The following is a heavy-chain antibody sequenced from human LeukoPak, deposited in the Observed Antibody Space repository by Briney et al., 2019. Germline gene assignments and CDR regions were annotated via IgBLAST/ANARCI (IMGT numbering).Heavy chain of an antibody. CDR1: GYTFTSFG. D-gene: IGHD5-18*01. CDR3: TRDLGVDTTMIFFDY. V-gene: IGHV1-18*01. Sequence: ASVTVSCKASGYTFTSFGISWVRQAPGQGLEWMGWISAYNGNTNYAQKLQGRVTMTTDTSTSTVYMEIRSLRSDDTAVYYCTRDLGVDTTMIFFDYWGQGSLVTVSS. CDR2: ISAYNGNT. J-gene: IGHJ4*02.